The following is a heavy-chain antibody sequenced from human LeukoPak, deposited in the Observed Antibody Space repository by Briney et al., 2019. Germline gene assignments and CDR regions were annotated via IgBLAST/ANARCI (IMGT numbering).Heavy chain of an antibody. V-gene: IGHV4-34*01. CDR2: INHSGST. J-gene: IGHJ6*02. CDR1: GGSFSGYY. Sequence: KASETLSLTCAVYGGSFSGYYWSWIRQPPGKGLEWIGEINHSGSTNYNPSLKSRVTISVDTSKNQFSLKLSSVTAADTAVYYCARSEVVVYYYGMDVWGQGTTVTVSS. CDR3: ARSEVVVYYYGMDV. D-gene: IGHD3-22*01.